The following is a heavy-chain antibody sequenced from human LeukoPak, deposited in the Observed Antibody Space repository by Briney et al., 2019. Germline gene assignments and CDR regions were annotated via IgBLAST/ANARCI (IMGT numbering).Heavy chain of an antibody. Sequence: GGSLRLSCAASGFTFSSYAMNWVRQAPGKGLEWVSGISNSGGSTYYADSVKGRFTISRDNSKNALYLQMNSLRAEDTAVYYCAKETSSSFDYWGQGTLVTVSS. V-gene: IGHV3-23*01. J-gene: IGHJ4*02. CDR1: GFTFSSYA. D-gene: IGHD6-6*01. CDR3: AKETSSSFDY. CDR2: ISNSGGST.